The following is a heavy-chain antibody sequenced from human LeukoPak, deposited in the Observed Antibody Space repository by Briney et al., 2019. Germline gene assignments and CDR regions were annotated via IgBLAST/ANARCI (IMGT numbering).Heavy chain of an antibody. V-gene: IGHV3-30-3*01. CDR2: LSYDGSNK. Sequence: GGSLRLSCAASGFTFSSYAMHWVRQAPGKGLEWGAFLSYDGSNKYYVDSVKGRFTISRDNSKSTVYLQMNSLRAEDTAVYYCAREAAGDTPPGVFLDYWGQGTLVTVSS. D-gene: IGHD1-26*01. J-gene: IGHJ4*02. CDR3: AREAAGDTPPGVFLDY. CDR1: GFTFSSYA.